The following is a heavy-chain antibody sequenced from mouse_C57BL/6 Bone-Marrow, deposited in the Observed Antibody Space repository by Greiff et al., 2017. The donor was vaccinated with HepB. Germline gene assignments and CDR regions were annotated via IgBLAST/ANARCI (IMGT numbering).Heavy chain of an antibody. CDR1: GFTFSSYG. Sequence: EVQLVESGGDLVKPGGSLKLSCAASGFTFSSYGMSWVRQTPDKRLEWVATISSGGSYTYYPDSVKGRFTISRDNAKNTLYLQMSSLKSEDTAMYYCASDSNFDYWGQGTTLTVSS. V-gene: IGHV5-6*01. CDR3: ASDSNFDY. J-gene: IGHJ2*01. CDR2: ISSGGSYT.